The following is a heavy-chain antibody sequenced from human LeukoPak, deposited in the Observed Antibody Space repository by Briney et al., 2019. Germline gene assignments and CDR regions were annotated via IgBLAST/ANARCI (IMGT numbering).Heavy chain of an antibody. V-gene: IGHV3-7*01. J-gene: IGHJ6*02. CDR3: ARDGAMIRYGGQDV. Sequence: PGGSLRLSCAASGFTFSNAWMSWVRQAPGKGLEWVANMNQDGSEKCYVDSLRGRFTISRDNARNLLFLDMNNLRVEDTAVYYCARDGAMIRYGGQDVWGQGTTVTV. D-gene: IGHD3-16*01. CDR1: GFTFSNAW. CDR2: MNQDGSEK.